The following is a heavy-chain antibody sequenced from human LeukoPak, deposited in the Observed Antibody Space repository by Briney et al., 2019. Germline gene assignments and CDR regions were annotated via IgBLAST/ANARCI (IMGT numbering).Heavy chain of an antibody. CDR2: IYHSGST. D-gene: IGHD1-26*01. CDR1: GGSISSSNW. J-gene: IGHJ2*01. CDR3: ARGDGGSYQELYFDL. Sequence: TSGTLSLTCAVSGGSISSSNWRSWVRQPPGKGLEWIGEIYHSGSTNYNPSLKSRVTISVDKSKNQFSLKLSSVAAADTAVYYCARGDGGSYQELYFDLWGRGTLVTVSS. V-gene: IGHV4-4*02.